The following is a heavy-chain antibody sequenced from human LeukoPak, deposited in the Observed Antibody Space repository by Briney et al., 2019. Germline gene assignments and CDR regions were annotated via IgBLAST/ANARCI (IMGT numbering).Heavy chain of an antibody. Sequence: KTGGSLRLSCAASGFTFSSYSMNWVRQALGKGLEWVSSISSSSSYIYYADSVKGRFTISRDNAKNSLYLQMNSLRAEDTAVYYCARDFSCSSTSCYASYYYYYMDVWGKGTTVTVSS. CDR3: ARDFSCSSTSCYASYYYYYMDV. D-gene: IGHD2-2*01. CDR1: GFTFSSYS. CDR2: ISSSSSYI. J-gene: IGHJ6*03. V-gene: IGHV3-21*01.